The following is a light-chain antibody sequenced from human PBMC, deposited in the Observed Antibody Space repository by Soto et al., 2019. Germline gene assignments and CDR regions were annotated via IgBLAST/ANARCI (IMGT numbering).Light chain of an antibody. Sequence: QSALTQPPSVSGSPGHSVTISCTGTSSDVGSYYRVSWYHQPPGTAPRLIIYEVTNRPSGVPDRFSGSKSGNTASLTISGLQAEDEGDYYCSSYTSSTTLVFGGGTKLTVL. J-gene: IGLJ2*01. CDR2: EVT. V-gene: IGLV2-18*02. CDR3: SSYTSSTTLV. CDR1: SSDVGSYYR.